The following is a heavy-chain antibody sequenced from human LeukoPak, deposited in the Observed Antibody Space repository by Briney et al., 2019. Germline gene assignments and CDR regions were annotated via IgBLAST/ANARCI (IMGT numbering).Heavy chain of an antibody. CDR2: TSSGGTTI. Sequence: AGSLSLSSAAYRFTFSSFEMGWDRPAHGMGREWVSYTSSGGTTIYFADSVKGPFTISRDNAKNSLYLQINTLSAEDTAVYYCASNQGYDILTGYYPNPSWFDPWGQGTLVTVSS. D-gene: IGHD3-9*01. CDR3: ASNQGYDILTGYYPNPSWFDP. CDR1: RFTFSSFE. J-gene: IGHJ5*02. V-gene: IGHV3-48*03.